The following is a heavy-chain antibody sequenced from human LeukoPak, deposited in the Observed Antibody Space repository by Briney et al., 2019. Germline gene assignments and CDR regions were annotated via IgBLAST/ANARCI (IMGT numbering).Heavy chain of an antibody. CDR2: IGGSGGT. V-gene: IGHV3-23*01. Sequence: GGSLRLSCAASGFMVSNYAMSWVRQAPGKGLEWVSAIGGSGGTYYADSVKGRFTVSRDNSKNMLYLQMNSLTVEDTAVYYCVDSSSSVDYWGQGTLVTVSS. CDR1: GFMVSNYA. CDR3: VDSSSSVDY. J-gene: IGHJ4*02. D-gene: IGHD6-6*01.